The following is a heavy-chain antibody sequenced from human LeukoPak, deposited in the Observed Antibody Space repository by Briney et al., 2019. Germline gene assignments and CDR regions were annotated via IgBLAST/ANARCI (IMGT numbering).Heavy chain of an antibody. D-gene: IGHD4-17*01. J-gene: IGHJ4*02. CDR1: GDTFSRYG. CDR3: ARSWGDYGDSYFDY. V-gene: IGHV1-46*01. CDR2: INPSGGST. Sequence: GASVKVSCKASGDTFSRYGISWVRQAPGQGLEWMGIINPSGGSTSYAQKFQGRVTMTRDTSTSTVYMELSSLRSEDTAVYYCARSWGDYGDSYFDYWGQGTLVTVSS.